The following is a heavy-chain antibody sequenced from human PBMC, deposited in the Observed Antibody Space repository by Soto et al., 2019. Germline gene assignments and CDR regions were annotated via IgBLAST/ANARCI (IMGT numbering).Heavy chain of an antibody. CDR1: GFTFSSYT. Sequence: EVPLLESGGGLVQPGGSLRLSCAASGFTFSSYTMSWVRQGPGKGLEWVSGISSSGGSTVYADSVKGRFTISRDNFNNTLYLKMNSRRAEDTAVYYCAKGWGDYGGQGTPVTVSS. V-gene: IGHV3-23*01. CDR2: ISSSGGST. D-gene: IGHD7-27*01. CDR3: AKGWGDY. J-gene: IGHJ4*02.